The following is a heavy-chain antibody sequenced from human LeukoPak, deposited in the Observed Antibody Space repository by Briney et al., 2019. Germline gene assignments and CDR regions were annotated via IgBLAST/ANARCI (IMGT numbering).Heavy chain of an antibody. CDR2: ISTNTGNP. CDR3: ARDQGEVTMVRGLAGGFDP. D-gene: IGHD3-10*01. V-gene: IGHV7-4-1*02. CDR1: GYTFTSYA. Sequence: GASVKVSCKASGYTFTSYAMNWVRQAPGQGLEWMGWISTNTGNPTYAQGFTGRFVFSLDTSVSTAYLQISSLKAEDTAVYYCARDQGEVTMVRGLAGGFDPWGQGTLVTVSS. J-gene: IGHJ5*02.